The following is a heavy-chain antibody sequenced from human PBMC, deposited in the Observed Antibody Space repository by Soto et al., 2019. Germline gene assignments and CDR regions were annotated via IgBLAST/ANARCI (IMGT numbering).Heavy chain of an antibody. V-gene: IGHV3-33*01. CDR3: ARDPRGKYSYGPDY. Sequence: PGGSLRLSCAASGFTFSSYGMHWVRQAPGKGLEWVAVIWYDGSNKYYADSVKGRFTISRDNSKNTLYLQMNSLRAEDTAVYYCARDPRGKYSYGPDYWGQGTLVTVPQ. CDR2: IWYDGSNK. CDR1: GFTFSSYG. D-gene: IGHD5-18*01. J-gene: IGHJ4*02.